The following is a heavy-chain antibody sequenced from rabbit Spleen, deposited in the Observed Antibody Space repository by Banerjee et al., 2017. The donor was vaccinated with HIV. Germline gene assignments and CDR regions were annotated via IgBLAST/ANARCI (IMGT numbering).Heavy chain of an antibody. CDR1: GIDFSSSDY. CDR3: ARDLASFDL. J-gene: IGHJ4*01. CDR2: INAINGRG. V-gene: IGHV1S40*01. Sequence: QELVESGGGLVQAGESLKLSCKASGIDFSSSDYICWVRQAPGKGLEWIACINAINGRGVSGGWAKGRSPSPKPSPTRVTLQMPSLPPANTPPFFCARDLASFDLWAPGPLAPVS.